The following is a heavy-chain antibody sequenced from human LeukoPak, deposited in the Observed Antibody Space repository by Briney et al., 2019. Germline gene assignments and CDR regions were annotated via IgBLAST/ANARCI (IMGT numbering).Heavy chain of an antibody. CDR3: ARADSSGSDAFDI. Sequence: SETLSLTCTVSGGSISSYYWSWIRQPPGKGLEWIGYIYYSGSTNYNPSLKSRVTIPVDTSKNQFSLKLSSVTAADTAVYYCARADSSGSDAFDIWGQGTMVTVSS. V-gene: IGHV4-59*01. J-gene: IGHJ3*02. D-gene: IGHD3-22*01. CDR2: IYYSGST. CDR1: GGSISSYY.